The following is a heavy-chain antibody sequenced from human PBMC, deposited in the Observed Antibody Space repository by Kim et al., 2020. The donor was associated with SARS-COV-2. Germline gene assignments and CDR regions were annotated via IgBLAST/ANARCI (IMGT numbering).Heavy chain of an antibody. J-gene: IGHJ6*03. CDR3: PRAREFGTFFGIRNYYL. Sequence: ASVKVSCKASGYTFTSYDINWVRQATGQGLEWMGWMNPNSGNTGYAQKFQGRVTMTRNTSISTPTMGLCSLRSADPPVYSCPRAREFGTFFGIRNYYL. CDR2: MNPNSGNT. CDR1: GYTFTSYD. V-gene: IGHV1-8*01. D-gene: IGHD3-3*01.